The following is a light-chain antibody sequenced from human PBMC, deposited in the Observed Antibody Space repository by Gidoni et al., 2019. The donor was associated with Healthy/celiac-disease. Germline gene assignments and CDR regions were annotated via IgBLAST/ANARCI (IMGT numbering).Light chain of an antibody. CDR1: SSDVGGYNY. CDR3: CSYAGSYPYV. V-gene: IGLV2-11*01. CDR2: DVS. J-gene: IGLJ1*01. Sequence: HSALPPPRPVSGSPGPSVTISCTGTSSDVGGYNYVSWYQQHPGKAPKLMIYDVSKRPSGVPDRFSGSKSGNTASLTISGLQAEDEADYYCCSYAGSYPYVFGTGTKVTVL.